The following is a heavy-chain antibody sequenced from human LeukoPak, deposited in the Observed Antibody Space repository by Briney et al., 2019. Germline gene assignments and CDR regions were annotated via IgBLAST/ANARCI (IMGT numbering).Heavy chain of an antibody. CDR2: ISWNSGSI. Sequence: GGSLRLSCAASGFTFDDYAMHWVRQAPGKGLEWVSGISWNSGSIGYADSVKGRFTISRDNAKNSLYLQMNSLRAEDTALYYCAKDRDPNHYDSSGYPDYWGQGTLVTVSS. D-gene: IGHD3-22*01. V-gene: IGHV3-9*01. J-gene: IGHJ4*02. CDR3: AKDRDPNHYDSSGYPDY. CDR1: GFTFDDYA.